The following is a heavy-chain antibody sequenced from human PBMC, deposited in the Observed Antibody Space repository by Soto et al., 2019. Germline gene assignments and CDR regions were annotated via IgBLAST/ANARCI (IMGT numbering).Heavy chain of an antibody. CDR2: TANKRSRYTT. D-gene: IGHD1-26*01. V-gene: IGHV3-72*01. J-gene: IGHJ6*02. Sequence: EVELVESGGGLVQAGGSLRVSCGVSGFTSSDHYMDWVRQAPGKGLEWVGRTANKRSRYTTEYAASGKGRFIISRDDSKNSVQRQMNSLKSEDTAVEYGARAGVGNGLDVWGQGTTVTVSS. CDR3: ARAGVGNGLDV. CDR1: GFTSSDHY.